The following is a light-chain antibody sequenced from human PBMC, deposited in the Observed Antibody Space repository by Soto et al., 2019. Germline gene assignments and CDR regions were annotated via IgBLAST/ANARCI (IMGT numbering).Light chain of an antibody. CDR3: QHYNSYSEA. CDR2: KAS. Sequence: DIQMTQSPSTLSGSVGDRVTITCRASQTIISFLSLYQQKPVKAPKVLMYKASTLKSGVTSRFSISGSATEFTLTGICLQSDDFVTYYCQHYNSYSEAFGQGTKVDI. J-gene: IGKJ1*01. V-gene: IGKV1-5*03. CDR1: QTIISF.